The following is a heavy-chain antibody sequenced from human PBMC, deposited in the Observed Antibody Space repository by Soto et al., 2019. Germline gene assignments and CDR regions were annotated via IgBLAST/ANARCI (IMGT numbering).Heavy chain of an antibody. J-gene: IGHJ4*02. CDR2: ISGSGGST. CDR1: GFTFSSYA. CDR3: AKIRITIFGVVRTRTLDY. D-gene: IGHD3-3*01. Sequence: GGSLRLSCAASGFTFSSYAMSLVRQAQGKGLEWVSAISGSGGSTYYADSVKGRFTISRDNSKNTLYLQMNSLRAEDTAVYYCAKIRITIFGVVRTRTLDYWGQGTLVTVSS. V-gene: IGHV3-23*01.